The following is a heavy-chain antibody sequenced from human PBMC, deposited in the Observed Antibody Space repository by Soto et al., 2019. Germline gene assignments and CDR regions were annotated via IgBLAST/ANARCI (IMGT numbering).Heavy chain of an antibody. J-gene: IGHJ5*01. D-gene: IGHD6-13*01. Sequence: QVQLVQSGAEVKKPGASVKVSCKASGYTFTSYDINWVRQATGQGLEWMGWMNPNSGNTGYAQKFQGRVTMTRNTSISTAYMEVSSLTSEDTAVYYCARERSAAGTGWFDPWGQGSLVTVSS. V-gene: IGHV1-8*01. CDR2: MNPNSGNT. CDR3: ARERSAAGTGWFDP. CDR1: GYTFTSYD.